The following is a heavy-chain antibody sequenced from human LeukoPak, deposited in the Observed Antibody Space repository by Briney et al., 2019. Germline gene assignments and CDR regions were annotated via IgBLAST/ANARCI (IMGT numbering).Heavy chain of an antibody. CDR1: GYTFSSYW. Sequence: GESLKISCKGSGYTFSSYWIGWVRQMPGKGLEWMGIIYPDNSDTRYSPSFQGQVTISADKSISTAYLQWSSLKASDTAMYYCARLAYCSMDVWGKGTTVTVSS. CDR2: IYPDNSDT. J-gene: IGHJ6*03. CDR3: ARLAYCSMDV. D-gene: IGHD2-21*01. V-gene: IGHV5-51*01.